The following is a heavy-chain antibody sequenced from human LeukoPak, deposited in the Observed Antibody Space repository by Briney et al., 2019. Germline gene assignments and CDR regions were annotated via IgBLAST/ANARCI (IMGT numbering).Heavy chain of an antibody. CDR2: ISYDGSNK. V-gene: IGHV3-30-3*01. J-gene: IGHJ4*02. Sequence: PGGSLRLSCAASGLTFSSHAMSWVRQAPGKGLEWVAVISYDGSNKYYADSVKGRFTISRDNSKNTLYLQMNSLRAEDTAVYYCARALREYYFDYWGQGTLVTVSS. CDR3: ARALREYYFDY. CDR1: GLTFSSHA. D-gene: IGHD3-10*01.